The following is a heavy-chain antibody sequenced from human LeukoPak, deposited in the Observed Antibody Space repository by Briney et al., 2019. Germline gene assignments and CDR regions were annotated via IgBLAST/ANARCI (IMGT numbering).Heavy chain of an antibody. CDR3: ARARYYVILTGPNMYV. D-gene: IGHD3-9*01. CDR1: AYTFTSYG. Sequence: ASVKVSCKASAYTFTSYGISWVRQAPGQGLEWMGWISAYNGNTNCAQKLQGRVTMTTDTSTSTAYMELRSLRSDDTAVYYCARARYYVILTGPNMYVWVKGTTVTVSS. CDR2: ISAYNGNT. V-gene: IGHV1-18*01. J-gene: IGHJ6*03.